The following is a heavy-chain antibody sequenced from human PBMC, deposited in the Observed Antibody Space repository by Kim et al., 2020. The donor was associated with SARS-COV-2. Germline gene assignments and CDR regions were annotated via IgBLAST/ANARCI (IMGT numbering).Heavy chain of an antibody. J-gene: IGHJ3*02. V-gene: IGHV4-59*08. CDR1: AGSISTYY. CDR2: VYYTGTT. CDR3: ASHPSRGAAFDS. Sequence: SETLSLTCTVSAGSISTYYWSWIRQPPGKGLEWIGYVYYTGTTNYNPALKSRVTISVDPSNNQFSLTLTSVTAADTAVYYCASHPSRGAAFDSWGQGTMDTVSS.